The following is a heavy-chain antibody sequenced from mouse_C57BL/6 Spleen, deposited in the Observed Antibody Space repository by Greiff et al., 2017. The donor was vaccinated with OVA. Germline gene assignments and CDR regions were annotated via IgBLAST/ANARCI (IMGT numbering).Heavy chain of an antibody. J-gene: IGHJ4*01. V-gene: IGHV7-3*01. Sequence: EVMLVESGGGLVQPGGSLRLSCAASGFTFPDYYMSWVRQPPGKALEWLGFIRHKANGYATEYSASVKGRFTISRDNSQSILYLQMNALRAEDSATYYCARYKGDYDAMDYWGQGTSVTVSS. CDR1: GFTFPDYY. CDR2: IRHKANGYAT. CDR3: ARYKGDYDAMDY.